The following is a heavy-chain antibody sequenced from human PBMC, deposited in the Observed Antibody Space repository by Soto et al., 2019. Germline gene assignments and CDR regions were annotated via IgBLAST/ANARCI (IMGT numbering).Heavy chain of an antibody. Sequence: KTGGSLRLSCAASGFTFSSYSMNWVRQAPGKGLEWVSSISSSSSYIYYADSVKGRFTISRDNAKNSLYLQMNSLRAEDTAVYYCARDVSIAAPYYFDYWGQGTLVTVSS. J-gene: IGHJ4*02. V-gene: IGHV3-21*01. D-gene: IGHD6-6*01. CDR1: GFTFSSYS. CDR3: ARDVSIAAPYYFDY. CDR2: ISSSSSYI.